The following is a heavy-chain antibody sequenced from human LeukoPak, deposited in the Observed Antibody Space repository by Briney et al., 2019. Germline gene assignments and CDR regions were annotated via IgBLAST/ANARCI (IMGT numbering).Heavy chain of an antibody. CDR3: AKDLYYDSSGTPSAEIDY. Sequence: GGSLRLSCAASGFTFSSYAMSWVRQAPGKGLEWVPAISGSGGSTYYADSVKGRFTISRDNSKNTLYLQMNSLRAEDTAVYYCAKDLYYDSSGTPSAEIDYWGQGTLVTVSS. V-gene: IGHV3-23*01. J-gene: IGHJ4*02. CDR1: GFTFSSYA. D-gene: IGHD3-22*01. CDR2: ISGSGGST.